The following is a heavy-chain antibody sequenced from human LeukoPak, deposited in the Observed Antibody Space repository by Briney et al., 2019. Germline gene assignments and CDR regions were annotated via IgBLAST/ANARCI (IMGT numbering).Heavy chain of an antibody. CDR1: GFAFPTYA. V-gene: IGHV3-23*01. Sequence: GGSLRLSCVASGFAFPTYAMMWVRQVPGKGLEWVSSIRVSDGARFYADSVKGRFTMSRDNPKNTLFLQMNSLRPEDTAVYYCARGLCGGDCYDYWGQGTLVTVSS. CDR2: IRVSDGAR. CDR3: ARGLCGGDCYDY. D-gene: IGHD2-21*01. J-gene: IGHJ4*02.